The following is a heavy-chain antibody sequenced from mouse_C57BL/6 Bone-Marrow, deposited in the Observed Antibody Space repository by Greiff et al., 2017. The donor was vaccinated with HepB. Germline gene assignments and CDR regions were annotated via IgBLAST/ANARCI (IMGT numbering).Heavy chain of an antibody. CDR3: ATTYGSSYWYFDV. Sequence: QVQLQQPGAELVKPGASVKLSCKASGYTFTSYWMHWVKQRPGQGLEWIGMIHPNSGSTNYNEKFKSKATLTVDKSSSTAYMQLSSLTSEDSAVYYCATTYGSSYWYFDVWGTGTTVTVSS. CDR2: IHPNSGST. D-gene: IGHD1-1*01. J-gene: IGHJ1*03. V-gene: IGHV1-64*01. CDR1: GYTFTSYW.